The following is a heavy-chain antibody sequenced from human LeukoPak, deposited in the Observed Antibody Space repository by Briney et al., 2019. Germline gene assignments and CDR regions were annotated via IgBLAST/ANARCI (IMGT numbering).Heavy chain of an antibody. Sequence: PSETLSLTCTVSGGSISSYYWSWIRQPPGKGLEWIGYIYYSGSTNYNPSLKSRVTISVDTSKNQFSLKLSSVTAADTAVYYCARGLYYDSSGYVFDYWGQGTLVTVSS. V-gene: IGHV4-59*01. CDR3: ARGLYYDSSGYVFDY. CDR1: GGSISSYY. CDR2: IYYSGST. D-gene: IGHD3-22*01. J-gene: IGHJ4*02.